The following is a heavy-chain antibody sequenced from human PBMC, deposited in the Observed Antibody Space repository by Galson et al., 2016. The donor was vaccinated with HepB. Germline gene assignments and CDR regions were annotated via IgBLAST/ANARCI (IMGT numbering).Heavy chain of an antibody. J-gene: IGHJ4*02. D-gene: IGHD5-24*01. Sequence: SMRLSCAASGFTLTTYYMYWVRQAPGKGLVWVASMNGAGNERNYADSVKGRFTISRDNAKNSLYLQMNSLSAEDTAVYYCASSKGDGSRHFGYWGQGTLVTVSS. V-gene: IGHV3-74*01. CDR3: ASSKGDGSRHFGY. CDR2: MNGAGNER. CDR1: GFTLTTYY.